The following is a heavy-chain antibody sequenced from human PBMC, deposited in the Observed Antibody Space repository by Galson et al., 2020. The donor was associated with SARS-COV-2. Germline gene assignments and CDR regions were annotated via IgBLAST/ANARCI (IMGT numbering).Heavy chain of an antibody. CDR1: GFTFSNYA. CDR2: IWFDGRNN. J-gene: IGHJ4*02. CDR3: ARELKEAATDY. D-gene: IGHD6-25*01. V-gene: IGHV3-33*01. Sequence: GESLKISCAASGFTFSNYAMHWVRQAPGKGLEWVAVIWFDGRNNYYADSVNGRFTISRDNSKNTVYLQMNSLKVEDTAVYYCARELKEAATDYWGQGTLVTVSS.